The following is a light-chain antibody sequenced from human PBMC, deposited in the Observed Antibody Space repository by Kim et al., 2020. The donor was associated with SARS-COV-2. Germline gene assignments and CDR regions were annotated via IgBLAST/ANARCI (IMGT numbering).Light chain of an antibody. CDR1: KGISNY. J-gene: IGKJ2*01. CDR3: QKYNSAPYT. Sequence: SESEGDRVTITGRASKGISNYVAWYQQKAGKVTKLLIYAASALQSGDPSRFSGSGSGTDFNLTISSLQPEDVETYYSQKYNSAPYTFGQGTKLEI. CDR2: AAS. V-gene: IGKV1-27*01.